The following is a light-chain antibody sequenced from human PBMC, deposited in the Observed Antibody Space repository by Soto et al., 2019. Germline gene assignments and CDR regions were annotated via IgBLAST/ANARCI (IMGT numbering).Light chain of an antibody. CDR2: SDN. Sequence: QSVLTQPPSASGTPGQRVTISCSGSSSNIGSNTINWYQQLPGTAPKLLIYSDNLWPSGVPDRFSGSKSGTSASLAISGLQSEDEADYYCAAWDDNLKGWVFGGGTTLTVL. CDR3: AAWDDNLKGWV. V-gene: IGLV1-44*01. CDR1: SSNIGSNT. J-gene: IGLJ3*02.